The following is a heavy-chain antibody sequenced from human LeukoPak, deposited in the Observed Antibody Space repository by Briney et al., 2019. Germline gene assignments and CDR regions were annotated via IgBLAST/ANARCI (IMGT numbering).Heavy chain of an antibody. J-gene: IGHJ2*01. CDR3: ARDGGYCSGGSCYSPPWYFDL. CDR1: GFSFSTYT. V-gene: IGHV3-21*01. CDR2: ISTSSYI. D-gene: IGHD2-15*01. Sequence: PGGSLRLSCAASGFSFSTYTMPWVRQTPGKGLEWVSSISTSSYINYADSLQGRFTNSRDNAKNSLFLQMNGLRAEDTAVYYCARDGGYCSGGSCYSPPWYFDLWGRGTLVTVSS.